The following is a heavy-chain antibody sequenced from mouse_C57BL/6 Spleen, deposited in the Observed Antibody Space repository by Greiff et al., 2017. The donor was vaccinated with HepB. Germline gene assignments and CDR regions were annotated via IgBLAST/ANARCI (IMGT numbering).Heavy chain of an antibody. CDR2: IYPGDGDT. J-gene: IGHJ2*01. CDR3: ASSTVVAPFDY. V-gene: IGHV1-82*01. CDR1: GYAFSSSW. Sequence: QVQLQQSGPELVKPGASVKISCKASGYAFSSSWMNWVKQRPGKGLEWIGRIYPGDGDTNYNGKFKGKATLTADKSTSTAYMQLSSLTSEDSAVYFCASSTVVAPFDYWGQGTTLTVSA. D-gene: IGHD1-1*01.